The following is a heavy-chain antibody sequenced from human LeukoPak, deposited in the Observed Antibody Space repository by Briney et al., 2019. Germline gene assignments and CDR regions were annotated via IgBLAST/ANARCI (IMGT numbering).Heavy chain of an antibody. Sequence: GGSLRLSCAASGFTVSSNYMSWVRQAPGKGLEWVSVIYSGGSTYYADSVRGRFTISRDNSKNTLNLQMNSLRAEDTAVYYCARAVVVVAATENYFDYWGQGTLVTVSS. CDR3: ARAVVVVAATENYFDY. CDR1: GFTVSSNY. V-gene: IGHV3-53*01. D-gene: IGHD2-15*01. CDR2: IYSGGST. J-gene: IGHJ4*02.